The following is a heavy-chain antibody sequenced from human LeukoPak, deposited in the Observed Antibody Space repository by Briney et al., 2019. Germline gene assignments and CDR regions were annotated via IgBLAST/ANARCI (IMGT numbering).Heavy chain of an antibody. J-gene: IGHJ4*02. Sequence: PSETLSLTCTVSGYSISSGYYWGWIRQPPGKGLEWIGSIYHSGSTYYNPSLKSRVTISVDTSKNQFSLKLSSVTAADTAVYYCARKETYCSSTSCYIAAAAGDYWGQGTLVTVSS. V-gene: IGHV4-38-2*02. D-gene: IGHD2-2*02. CDR2: IYHSGST. CDR1: GYSISSGYY. CDR3: ARKETYCSSTSCYIAAAAGDY.